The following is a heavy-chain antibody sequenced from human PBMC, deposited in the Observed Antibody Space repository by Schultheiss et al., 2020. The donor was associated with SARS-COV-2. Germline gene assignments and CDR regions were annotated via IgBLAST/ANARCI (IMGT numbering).Heavy chain of an antibody. V-gene: IGHV4-38-2*01. CDR1: GYSISSGYY. J-gene: IGHJ6*02. CDR2: IYHSGST. CDR3: ARGYSSPPVGMDV. Sequence: SETLSLTCAVSGYSISSGYYWGWIRQPPGKGLEWIGSIYHSGSTYYNPSLKSRVTISVDPSKNQFSLKLSSVTAADTAVYYCARGYSSPPVGMDVWGQGTTVTVSS. D-gene: IGHD6-13*01.